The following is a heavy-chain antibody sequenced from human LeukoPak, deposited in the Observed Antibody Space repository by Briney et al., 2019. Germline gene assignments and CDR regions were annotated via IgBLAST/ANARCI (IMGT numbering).Heavy chain of an antibody. CDR2: IYTSGST. CDR1: GGSISSCY. J-gene: IGHJ4*02. D-gene: IGHD6-19*01. Sequence: SETLSLSCTVSGGSISSCYWSWIRQPAGKGLEWIGRIYTSGSTTYNPSLKRRVTFSRDNSKNQVSLKMTSVSDEDTAVYYCARVPHSSGWYSFDYWGQGTLVTVSS. V-gene: IGHV4-4*07. CDR3: ARVPHSSGWYSFDY.